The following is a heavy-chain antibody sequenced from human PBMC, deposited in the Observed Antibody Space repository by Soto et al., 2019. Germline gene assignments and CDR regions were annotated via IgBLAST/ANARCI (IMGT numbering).Heavy chain of an antibody. CDR2: IYYSGST. CDR3: ARQSYDSSDYFDY. V-gene: IGHV4-39*01. D-gene: IGHD3-22*01. CDR1: GDSISSSTYY. J-gene: IGHJ4*02. Sequence: QVQLQESGPGLVKTSETLSLTCTVSGDSISSSTYYWGWIRQPPGKGLEWIGSIYYSGSTYYNPSLNSSVTISVDTSRIHFSLKLISVTAADTAVYYCARQSYDSSDYFDYWGQGTLVTVSS.